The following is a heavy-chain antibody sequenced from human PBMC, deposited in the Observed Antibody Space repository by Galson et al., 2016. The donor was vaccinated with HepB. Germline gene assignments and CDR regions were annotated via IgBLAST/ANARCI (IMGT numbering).Heavy chain of an antibody. J-gene: IGHJ4*02. CDR3: ARAPRGYYDSNGYLGYFDY. Sequence: TLSLTCAVSGGSITSGGFSWNWIRQTPEKGLEWIAYIFNSRTTYYNPSLRSRVTISLDRSTNHFSLRLSSVTGADTALYYCARAPRGYYDSNGYLGYFDYWGQGIMVIVSS. D-gene: IGHD3-22*01. V-gene: IGHV4-30-2*01. CDR2: IFNSRTT. CDR1: GGSITSGGFS.